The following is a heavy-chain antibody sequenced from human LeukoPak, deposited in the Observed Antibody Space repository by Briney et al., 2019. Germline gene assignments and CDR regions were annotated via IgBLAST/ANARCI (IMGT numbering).Heavy chain of an antibody. CDR3: ARDYSGWYYFDY. V-gene: IGHV3-30*04. D-gene: IGHD6-19*01. CDR1: GFTFSSYA. J-gene: IGHJ4*02. CDR2: ISYDGSNK. Sequence: PGGSLRPSCAASGFTFSSYAMHWVRQAPGKGLEWVAVISYDGSNKYYADSVKGRFTISRDNSKNTLYLQMNSLRAGDTAVYYCARDYSGWYYFDYWGQGTLVTVSS.